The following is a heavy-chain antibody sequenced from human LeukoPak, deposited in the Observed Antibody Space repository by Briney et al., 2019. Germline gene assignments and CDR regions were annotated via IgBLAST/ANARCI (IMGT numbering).Heavy chain of an antibody. V-gene: IGHV4-31*03. CDR1: GGSISSGGYY. Sequence: PSETLSLTCTVSGGSISSGGYYWSWIRQHPGKGLEWIGYIYYSGSTYYNPSLKSRVTISVDTSKNQFSLKLSSVTAADTAVYYRATAYDILAYFDYWGQGTLVTVSS. CDR3: ATAYDILAYFDY. D-gene: IGHD3-9*01. CDR2: IYYSGST. J-gene: IGHJ4*02.